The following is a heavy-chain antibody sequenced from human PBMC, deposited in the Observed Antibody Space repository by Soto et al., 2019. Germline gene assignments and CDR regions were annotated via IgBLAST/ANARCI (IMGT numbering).Heavy chain of an antibody. CDR2: ISGSGGST. CDR1: GFMVSSYD. Sequence: EVQLLESGGGLVRPGGSLRLSCRVSGFMVSSYDMSWVRQVPGKGLEWVSSISGSGGSTYCSDSVRGRFTISRDNSKKVLYLEMNRLKGDDTAVYFCAKDGSWGDHYYFDNWGQGTLVTVSS. D-gene: IGHD2-21*02. J-gene: IGHJ4*02. CDR3: AKDGSWGDHYYFDN. V-gene: IGHV3-23*01.